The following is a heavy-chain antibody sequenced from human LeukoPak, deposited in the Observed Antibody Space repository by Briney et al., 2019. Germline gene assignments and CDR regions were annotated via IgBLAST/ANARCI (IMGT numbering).Heavy chain of an antibody. CDR1: GFTFSSYA. CDR2: VSYDGSNK. D-gene: IGHD4-17*01. CDR3: ARGPGVYGDYPNEYFQH. V-gene: IGHV3-30-3*01. J-gene: IGHJ1*01. Sequence: GGSLRLSCAASGFTFSSYAMHWVRQAPGKGLEWVAVVSYDGSNKYYADSVKGRFTISRDNSKNTLYLQMNSLRAEDTAVYYCARGPGVYGDYPNEYFQHWGQGTLVTVSS.